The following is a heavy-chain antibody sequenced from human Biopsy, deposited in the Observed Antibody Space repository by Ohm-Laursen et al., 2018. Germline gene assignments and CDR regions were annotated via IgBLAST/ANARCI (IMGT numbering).Heavy chain of an antibody. Sequence: SVKVSCKASGYTFTSHDINWVRQATGQGLEWMEWMSPNTGNTVYAQRFQDRVTMTSDTSTGTAYMELTSLTSDDTAVYFCARWETTLGRSLDSWGQGTLVTVSS. V-gene: IGHV1-8*01. CDR2: MSPNTGNT. D-gene: IGHD1-26*01. J-gene: IGHJ4*02. CDR1: GYTFTSHD. CDR3: ARWETTLGRSLDS.